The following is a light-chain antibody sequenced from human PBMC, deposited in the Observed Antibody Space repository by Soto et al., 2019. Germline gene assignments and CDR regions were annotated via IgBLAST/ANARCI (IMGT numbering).Light chain of an antibody. CDR2: EVI. J-gene: IGLJ3*02. CDR1: SSDVGDYDY. Sequence: QSALTQPPSASGSPGQSVTISCAGTSSDVGDYDYVSWYQLHPGKAPKLLIYEVIKRPSGVPDRFSGSKTGNTASLTVSGLQAEDEADYYCSSYAGSNGLVFGGGTKLTVL. CDR3: SSYAGSNGLV. V-gene: IGLV2-8*01.